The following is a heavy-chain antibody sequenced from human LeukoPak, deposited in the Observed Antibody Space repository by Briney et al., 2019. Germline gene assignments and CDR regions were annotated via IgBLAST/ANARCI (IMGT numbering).Heavy chain of an antibody. CDR2: ISASSGST. Sequence: GGSLRLSCAASGFSLNSFAMSWVRQAPGKGLEWVSGISASSGSTYYADSVKGRFTISRDNSKNTLYLQMNSLRAEDTAVYYCARGGAAGSEIDYWGQGTLVTVSS. CDR3: ARGGAAGSEIDY. CDR1: GFSLNSFA. J-gene: IGHJ4*02. V-gene: IGHV3-23*01. D-gene: IGHD6-13*01.